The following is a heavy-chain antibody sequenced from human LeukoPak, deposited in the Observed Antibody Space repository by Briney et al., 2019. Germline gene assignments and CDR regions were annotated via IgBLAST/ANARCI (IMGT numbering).Heavy chain of an antibody. Sequence: TGGSLRLSCAASGFNFSSYRMSWVRQAPGKGLEWVANIKQDGSEKYYVDSVKGRFTISRDNAKNSLYLQMSSLRAEDTAVYYCARRRYYDGSGDLEWGPGTLLSVSS. V-gene: IGHV3-7*01. D-gene: IGHD3-22*01. CDR2: IKQDGSEK. CDR1: GFNFSSYR. CDR3: ARRRYYDGSGDLE. J-gene: IGHJ1*01.